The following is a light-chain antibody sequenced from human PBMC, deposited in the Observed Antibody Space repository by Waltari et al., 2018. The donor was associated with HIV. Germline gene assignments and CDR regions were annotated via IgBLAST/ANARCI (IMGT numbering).Light chain of an antibody. J-gene: IGLJ3*02. V-gene: IGLV3-27*01. CDR3: YSAADNDLRV. Sequence: SYELTQPSSVSVSPGQPARITCSGGVLAKKYARWFQQKPGQAPVLVIYKDSERPSGIPERFSGSSSGTTVTLTISGAQVEDEAHYYCYSAADNDLRVFGGGTKLTVL. CDR1: VLAKKY. CDR2: KDS.